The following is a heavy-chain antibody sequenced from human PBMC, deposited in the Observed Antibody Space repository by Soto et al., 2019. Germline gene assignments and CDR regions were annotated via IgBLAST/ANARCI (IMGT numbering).Heavy chain of an antibody. D-gene: IGHD3-22*01. CDR3: AREEGYATYDYYDSSGYYSLDY. CDR1: GYTFTSYA. Sequence: ASVKVSCKASGYTFTSYAMHWVRQAPGQRLEWMGWINAGNGNTKYSQKFQGRVTITRDTSASTAYMELSSLRSEDTAVYYCAREEGYATYDYYDSSGYYSLDYWGQGTLVTVSS. V-gene: IGHV1-3*01. J-gene: IGHJ4*02. CDR2: INAGNGNT.